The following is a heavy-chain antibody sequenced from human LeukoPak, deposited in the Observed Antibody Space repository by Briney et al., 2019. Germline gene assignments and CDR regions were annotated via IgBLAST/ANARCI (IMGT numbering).Heavy chain of an antibody. CDR3: ARTTSSPRGTGYY. Sequence: PSETLSLTCTVSGGSISSSSYYWGWIRQSPGKGLEWIGSIYYSGSTYYNPSLKSRVTISVDTSKNQFSLKLSSVTAADTAVYYCARTTSSPRGTGYYWGQGTLVTVSS. CDR2: IYYSGST. D-gene: IGHD6-13*01. V-gene: IGHV4-39*01. J-gene: IGHJ4*02. CDR1: GGSISSSSYY.